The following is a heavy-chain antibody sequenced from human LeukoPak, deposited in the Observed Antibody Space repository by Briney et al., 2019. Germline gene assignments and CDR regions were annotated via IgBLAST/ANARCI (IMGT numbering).Heavy chain of an antibody. CDR2: IYPGDSDT. Sequence: HGESLKISGKGSGYSFTSYWIGWVRQMPGKGLEWMGIIYPGDSDTRSSPSLQGQVTISADKSISTAYLKWSSLKASDTAMYYCARRIYSSGSNWFDPWGQGTLVTVSS. V-gene: IGHV5-51*01. CDR3: ARRIYSSGSNWFDP. J-gene: IGHJ5*02. D-gene: IGHD6-19*01. CDR1: GYSFTSYW.